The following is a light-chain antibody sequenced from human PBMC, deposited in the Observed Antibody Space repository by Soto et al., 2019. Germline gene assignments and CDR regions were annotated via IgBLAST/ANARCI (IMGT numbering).Light chain of an antibody. V-gene: IGKV1-8*01. J-gene: IGKJ1*01. CDR2: AAS. Sequence: AIRMTQSPYSLSASPGDRVTVTCRASQSISSYLAWYQQKPGKAPKLLIYAASTLQSGVPSRFSGSGSGTDFTLTISSLQSEDFATYYCQQSYSNPPTFGQGTKVDI. CDR1: QSISSY. CDR3: QQSYSNPPT.